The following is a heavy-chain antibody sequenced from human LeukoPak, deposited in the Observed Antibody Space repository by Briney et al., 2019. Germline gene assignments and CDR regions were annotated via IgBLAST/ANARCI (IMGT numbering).Heavy chain of an antibody. D-gene: IGHD5-12*01. CDR2: IIPIFGTA. V-gene: IGHV1-69*05. J-gene: IGHJ4*02. CDR3: ARGMERVATGFDY. CDR1: GGTFSSYA. Sequence: SVKVSCKASGGTFSSYAISWVRQAPGQGLEWMGGIIPIFGTANYAQKFQGRVTIITDESTSTAYMELSSLRSEDTAVYYCARGMERVATGFDYWGQGTLVTVSS.